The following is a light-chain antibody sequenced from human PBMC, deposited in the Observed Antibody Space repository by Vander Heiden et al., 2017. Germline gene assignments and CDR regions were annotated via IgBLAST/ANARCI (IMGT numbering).Light chain of an antibody. CDR2: QDN. CDR3: QAWDSSIAV. Sequence: SYELTQPPSVSVSTGQTARITCSGDTLGNKYVCWYQQRSGQSPVLVIYQDNKRPSGIPERFSCSNSGNTATLTISGTQAVDEADYYCQAWDSSIAVFGGGTKLTVL. V-gene: IGLV3-1*01. J-gene: IGLJ2*01. CDR1: TLGNKY.